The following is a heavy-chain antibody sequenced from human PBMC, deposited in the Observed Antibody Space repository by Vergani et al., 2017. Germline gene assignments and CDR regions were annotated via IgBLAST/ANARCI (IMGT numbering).Heavy chain of an antibody. CDR3: ARESRYCTSASCSNLGAFDI. Sequence: VQLLESGGGVVQPGRSLRLSCTASGFTLGGYAMHWVRQAPGRGLEWVAVISYDGSYKYYADSVKGRFTISRDNSKNTLYLQMNSLRPEDTAVYYCARESRYCTSASCSNLGAFDIWGQGTMVTVSS. J-gene: IGHJ3*02. D-gene: IGHD2-2*01. CDR2: ISYDGSYK. CDR1: GFTLGGYA. V-gene: IGHV3-30*04.